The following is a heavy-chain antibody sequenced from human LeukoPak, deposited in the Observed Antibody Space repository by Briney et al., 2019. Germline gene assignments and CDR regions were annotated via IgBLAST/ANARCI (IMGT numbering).Heavy chain of an antibody. D-gene: IGHD3-3*01. V-gene: IGHV1-8*01. Sequence: GASVKVSCKASGYTFTSYDINWVRQATGQGLEWMGWMNPNSGNTGYAQKFQGRVTMTRNTSISTAYMELSSLRSEDTAVYYCARGDYDFWSGYYETSNPLDYWGQGTLVTVSS. J-gene: IGHJ4*02. CDR3: ARGDYDFWSGYYETSNPLDY. CDR1: GYTFTSYD. CDR2: MNPNSGNT.